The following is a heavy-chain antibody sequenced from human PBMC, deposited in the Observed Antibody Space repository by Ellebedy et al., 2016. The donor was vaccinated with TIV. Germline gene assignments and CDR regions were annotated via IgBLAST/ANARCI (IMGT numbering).Heavy chain of an antibody. CDR3: ARGVQFFSYAFDI. V-gene: IGHV1-2*02. J-gene: IGHJ3*02. Sequence: ASVKVSXXSSGYTFTGYHIHWVRQAPGQGLEWMGWITPSTGDTNYAQKFQGRVTMTRDTSISTAYMELSRLSFDDSAVCFCARGVQFFSYAFDIWGQGTLVTVSS. D-gene: IGHD3-3*01. CDR2: ITPSTGDT. CDR1: GYTFTGYH.